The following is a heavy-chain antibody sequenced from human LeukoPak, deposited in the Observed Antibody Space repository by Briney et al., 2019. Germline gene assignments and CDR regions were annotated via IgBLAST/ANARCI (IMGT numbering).Heavy chain of an antibody. D-gene: IGHD2-2*01. V-gene: IGHV4-39*07. J-gene: IGHJ6*02. CDR1: GGSISSSSYS. CDR2: ILYDGST. Sequence: SETLSLTCTVSGGSISSSSYSWGWIRQPPGKGLEWIGSILYDGSTYYNPSLKSRVTISVDTSKNQFSLKLSSVTAADTAVYYCARGLVPAAPQDYYYGMDVWGQGTTVTVSS. CDR3: ARGLVPAAPQDYYYGMDV.